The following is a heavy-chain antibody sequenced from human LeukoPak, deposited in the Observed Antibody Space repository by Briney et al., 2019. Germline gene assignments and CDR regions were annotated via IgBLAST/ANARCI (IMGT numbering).Heavy chain of an antibody. Sequence: SQTLSLTFAISGADFSTNKPTWNWLSQPPSEGLEWLGRTYYRSQWYNDYAVSVKSRITITPDTSTNQFSLHLNSVTPDDTAVYYCVRLVGNSWLDYWGQGTLVTVSS. CDR3: VRLVGNSWLDY. CDR2: TYYRSQWYN. CDR1: GADFSTNKPT. D-gene: IGHD6-13*01. J-gene: IGHJ4*02. V-gene: IGHV6-1*01.